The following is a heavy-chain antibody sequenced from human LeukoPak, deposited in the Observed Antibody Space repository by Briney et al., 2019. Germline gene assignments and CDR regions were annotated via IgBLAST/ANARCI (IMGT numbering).Heavy chain of an antibody. CDR3: TSPISTLQPTSPLTFDY. D-gene: IGHD1-14*01. CDR2: IRSKAYGGTT. Sequence: GGSLRLSCTASGFTFGDYAMSWVRQAPGKGLEWVGFIRSKAYGGTTEYAASVKGRFTISRDDSKSIAYLQMNSLKTEDTAVYYCTSPISTLQPTSPLTFDYWGQGTLVTVSS. CDR1: GFTFGDYA. V-gene: IGHV3-49*04. J-gene: IGHJ4*02.